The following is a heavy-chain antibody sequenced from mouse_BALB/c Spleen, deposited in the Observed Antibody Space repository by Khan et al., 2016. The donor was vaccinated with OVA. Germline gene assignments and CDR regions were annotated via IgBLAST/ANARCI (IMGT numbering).Heavy chain of an antibody. J-gene: IGHJ3*01. V-gene: IGHV5-17*02. D-gene: IGHD2-12*01. CDR1: GFTFRSFG. Sequence: DVQLVESGGGLVQPGGSRKLSCTASGFTFRSFGMHWVRQAPEKGLEWVAYIGSDSSTIYYADTVKGRFTISRDNPKHTLLLQLTRLRYEDTAMYDCAISRYWSGFASWGQGTLVTVSA. CDR3: AISRYWSGFAS. CDR2: IGSDSSTI.